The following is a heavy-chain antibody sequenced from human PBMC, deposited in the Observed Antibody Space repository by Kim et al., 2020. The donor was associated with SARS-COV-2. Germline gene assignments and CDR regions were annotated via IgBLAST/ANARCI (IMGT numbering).Heavy chain of an antibody. CDR3: ARGWTTVTPTY. CDR2: ISSSSSYI. V-gene: IGHV3-21*01. CDR1: GFTFSSYS. D-gene: IGHD4-17*01. J-gene: IGHJ4*02. Sequence: GGSLRLSCAASGFTFSSYSMNWVHQAPGKGLEWVSSISSSSSYIYYADSVKGRFTISRDNAKNSLYLQMNSLRAEDTAVYYCARGWTTVTPTYWGQGTLVTVSS.